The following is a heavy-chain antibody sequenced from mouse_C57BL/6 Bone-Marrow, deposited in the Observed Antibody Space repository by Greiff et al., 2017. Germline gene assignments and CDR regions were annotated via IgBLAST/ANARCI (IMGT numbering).Heavy chain of an antibody. J-gene: IGHJ3*01. Sequence: EVKLVESGGGLVKPGGSLQLSCAASGFTFSSSSMSWVRQTPEKRLEWVATISGGGGNTYYPDSVKGRFSISRDNAKNTLYLQMSSLRSEDTALYYCARPYYSNYGFAYWGQGTLVTVSA. V-gene: IGHV5-9*01. CDR1: GFTFSSSS. D-gene: IGHD2-5*01. CDR2: ISGGGGNT. CDR3: ARPYYSNYGFAY.